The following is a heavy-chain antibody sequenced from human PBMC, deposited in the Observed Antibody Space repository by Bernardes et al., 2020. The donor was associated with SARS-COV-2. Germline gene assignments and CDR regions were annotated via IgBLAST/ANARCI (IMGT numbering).Heavy chain of an antibody. D-gene: IGHD5-18*01. CDR2: IYYSGST. Sequence: LSLTFTVSGGSISIYYWSWIRQPPGKGLEWIGYIYYSGSTNYNPSLKSRVTISVDTSKNQFSLKLSSVTAADTAVYYCASAPPGYSYGYYFDYWGQGTLVTVSS. CDR3: ASAPPGYSYGYYFDY. J-gene: IGHJ4*02. CDR1: GGSISIYY. V-gene: IGHV4-59*01.